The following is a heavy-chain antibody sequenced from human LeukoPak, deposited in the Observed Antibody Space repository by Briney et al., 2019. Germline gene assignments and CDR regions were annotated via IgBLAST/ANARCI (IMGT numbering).Heavy chain of an antibody. CDR2: ISGSGGST. Sequence: GGSLRLSCAASGFTFSSYAMSWVRQAPGKGLEWVSAISGSGGSTYYADSVKGRFTISRDNSKNTLYLQMNSLRAEDTAVYYCAKKGPGSGSYYNGFDYWGQGTLVTVSS. CDR3: AKKGPGSGSYYNGFDY. V-gene: IGHV3-23*01. D-gene: IGHD3-10*01. CDR1: GFTFSSYA. J-gene: IGHJ4*02.